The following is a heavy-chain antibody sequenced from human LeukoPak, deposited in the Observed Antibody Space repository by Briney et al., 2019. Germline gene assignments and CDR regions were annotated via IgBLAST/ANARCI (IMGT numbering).Heavy chain of an antibody. D-gene: IGHD5-12*01. CDR1: GGSISSGGYY. Sequence: SETLSLTCAVSGGSISSGGYYWRWIRQHPGKGLEWIGYIYYSGSTYYNPSLKSRVTISVDTSKNQFSLKLSSVTAADTAVYYCARDRPPGYSGYDYSPYYYYGMDVWGQGTTVTVSS. CDR3: ARDRPPGYSGYDYSPYYYYGMDV. J-gene: IGHJ6*02. CDR2: IYYSGST. V-gene: IGHV4-31*11.